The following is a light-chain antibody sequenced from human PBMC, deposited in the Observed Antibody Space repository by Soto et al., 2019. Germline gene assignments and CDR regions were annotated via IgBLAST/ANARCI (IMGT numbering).Light chain of an antibody. CDR1: GSDVGAYNL. V-gene: IGLV2-23*02. CDR2: EVN. Sequence: QSALTQPASVSGSPGQSITISCAGTGSDVGAYNLVSWYQQHPGKAPQLIICEVNTRPSGISNRFSGSKSGDTAALTSSGLQAVDEADYFCCSYAGTVAYVFGTGTKLTVL. CDR3: CSYAGTVAYV. J-gene: IGLJ1*01.